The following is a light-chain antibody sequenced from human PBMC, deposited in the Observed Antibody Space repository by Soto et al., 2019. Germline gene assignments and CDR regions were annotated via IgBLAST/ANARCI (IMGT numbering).Light chain of an antibody. V-gene: IGKV1-39*01. CDR2: AAI. J-gene: IGKJ2*01. CDR3: QQTYSTPHT. CDR1: QTITTY. Sequence: DIQMTQSPSSLSASVGDRVTITCRASQTITTYLNWYQHKPGKAPKLLIYAAIRLQSGVPSRLSGSGSGTDFTLTISSLQPEDFATYYCQQTYSTPHTFGQGTKVEIK.